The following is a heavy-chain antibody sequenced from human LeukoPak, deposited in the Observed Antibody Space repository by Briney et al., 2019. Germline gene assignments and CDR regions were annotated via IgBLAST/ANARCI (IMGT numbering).Heavy chain of an antibody. V-gene: IGHV5-51*01. D-gene: IGHD3-22*01. CDR1: GYSFTSYR. CDR2: IYPGDSDT. CDR3: ARHSGDSSGYYPYYFDY. Sequence: GESLKISCKGSGYSFTSYRTGWVRQMPGKGLEWMGIIYPGDSDTRYSPSFQGQVTISADKSISTAYLQWSSLRASDTAMYYCARHSGDSSGYYPYYFDYWGQGTLVTVSS. J-gene: IGHJ4*02.